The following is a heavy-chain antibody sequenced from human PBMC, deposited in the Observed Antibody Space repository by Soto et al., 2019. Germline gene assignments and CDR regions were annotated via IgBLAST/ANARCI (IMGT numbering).Heavy chain of an antibody. V-gene: IGHV3-7*01. J-gene: IGHJ4*02. Sequence: GGSLRLSCVASGFAFWGDRMSWVRQAPGKGLEWVANIKQDGSKAQYLESVRGRFTISRDNSKSSVYLQMNSLRAEDTALYYCARDFYGGFSYGPGDSWGQGTLVTV. D-gene: IGHD2-15*01. CDR3: ARDFYGGFSYGPGDS. CDR2: IKQDGSKA. CDR1: GFAFWGDR.